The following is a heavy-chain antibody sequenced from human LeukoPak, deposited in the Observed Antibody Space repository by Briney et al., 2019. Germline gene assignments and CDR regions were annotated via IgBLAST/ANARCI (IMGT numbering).Heavy chain of an antibody. Sequence: GGSLRLSCAASGFTFSAYEMNWVRQAPGKGLEWVSYISSSASTIYYADSVKGRFTISRDNAKNSLYLQMNSLRAEDTAAYYCARVSGGAFDTWGQGTMVTVSS. D-gene: IGHD3-10*01. CDR1: GFTFSAYE. J-gene: IGHJ3*02. V-gene: IGHV3-48*03. CDR2: ISSSASTI. CDR3: ARVSGGAFDT.